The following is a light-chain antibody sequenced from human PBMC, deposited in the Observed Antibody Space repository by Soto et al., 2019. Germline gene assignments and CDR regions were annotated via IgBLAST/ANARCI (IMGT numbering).Light chain of an antibody. J-gene: IGKJ4*01. V-gene: IGKV3-11*01. Sequence: EIVLTQSPATLSLSPGERATLSCRASQSVTRFLAWYQQKPGQAPRLLIFDASMRATGIPARFSGSGSGTDFSLTIGSLEPEDFAVYYCQQSNYWPLTFGRGTKVEIK. CDR3: QQSNYWPLT. CDR2: DAS. CDR1: QSVTRF.